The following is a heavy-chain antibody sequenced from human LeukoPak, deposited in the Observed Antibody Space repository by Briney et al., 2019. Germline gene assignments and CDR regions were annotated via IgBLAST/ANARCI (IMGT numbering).Heavy chain of an antibody. CDR1: GFTVSSNY. CDR2: IYSGGST. Sequence: PGGSLRLSCAASGFTVSSNYMSWVRQAPGKGLEWVSVIYSGGSTYYADSVKGRFTISRDNSKNTLYLQMNSLRAEDTAVYYCARDRYYYDSSGYLSYWGQGTLVTVSS. D-gene: IGHD3-22*01. CDR3: ARDRYYYDSSGYLSY. V-gene: IGHV3-53*05. J-gene: IGHJ4*02.